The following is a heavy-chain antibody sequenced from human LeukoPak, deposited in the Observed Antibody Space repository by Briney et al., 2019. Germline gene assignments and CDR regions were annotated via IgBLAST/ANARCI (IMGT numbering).Heavy chain of an antibody. CDR3: ARVRWGIYYYMDV. CDR1: GGSFSGYY. Sequence: SETLSLTCAVYGGSFSGYYWSWIRQPPGKGLEWIGYIYYSGNTNYNPPLKSGVTISVDTSKNQFSLKLSSVTAADTAVYYCARVRWGIYYYMDVWGKGTTVTVSS. J-gene: IGHJ6*03. CDR2: IYYSGNT. V-gene: IGHV4-59*01. D-gene: IGHD2-8*02.